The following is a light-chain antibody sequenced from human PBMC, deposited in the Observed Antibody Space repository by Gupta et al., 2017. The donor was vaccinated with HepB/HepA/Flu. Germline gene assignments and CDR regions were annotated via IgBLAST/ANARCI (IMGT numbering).Light chain of an antibody. Sequence: DIQMTQSPSSLSASVGDRVTITCRASQTISNYLNWYQQKPGRAPKLLIYAASTLQSGVPSRFSGSGSGTDFTLTIRSLQPEDFATYYCQQSDDFPWSFGQGTKLEIK. CDR1: QTISNY. J-gene: IGKJ2*04. V-gene: IGKV1-39*01. CDR3: QQSDDFPWS. CDR2: AAS.